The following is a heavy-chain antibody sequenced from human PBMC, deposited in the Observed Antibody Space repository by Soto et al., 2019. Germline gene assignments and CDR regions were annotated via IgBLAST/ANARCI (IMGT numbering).Heavy chain of an antibody. CDR2: ISTYNDNT. D-gene: IGHD7-27*01. CDR3: TGGPPNWGFDS. V-gene: IGHV1-18*01. CDR1: GYSFTNYG. Sequence: ASVKVSCKASGYSFTNYGISWVRQAPGQGLEWMGWISTYNDNTYYAQNFQGRVTMTTDTSISTAYMELSSLTSEDTAVYYCTGGPPNWGFDSWGQGTPVTVSS. J-gene: IGHJ5*01.